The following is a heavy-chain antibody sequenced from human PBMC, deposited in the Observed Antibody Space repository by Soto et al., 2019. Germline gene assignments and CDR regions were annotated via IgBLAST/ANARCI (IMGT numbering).Heavy chain of an antibody. CDR3: AREPYGSGGSCYYYYGMDV. CDR1: GGTFSSYT. CDR2: IIPILGIA. Sequence: QVQLVQSGAEVKKPGSSVKVSCKASGGTFSSYTISWVRQAPGQGLEWMGRIIPILGIANYAQKFQGRVTITADKTTSTAYMELRSLRSEDTAVYYCAREPYGSGGSCYYYYGMDVWGQGTTVTVSS. D-gene: IGHD2-15*01. V-gene: IGHV1-69*08. J-gene: IGHJ6*02.